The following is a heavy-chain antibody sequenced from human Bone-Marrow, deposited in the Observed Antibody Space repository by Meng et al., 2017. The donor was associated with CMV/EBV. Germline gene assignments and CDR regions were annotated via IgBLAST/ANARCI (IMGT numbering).Heavy chain of an antibody. J-gene: IGHJ3*02. Sequence: GSLRLSCTVSGGSISSSSYYWGWIRQPPGKGLEWIGSIYYSGSTYYNPSLKSRVTISVDTSKNQFSLKLSSVTAADTAVYYCATDFWSGSDAFDIWGQGTMVTVSS. CDR3: ATDFWSGSDAFDI. V-gene: IGHV4-39*07. CDR2: IYYSGST. CDR1: GGSISSSSYY. D-gene: IGHD3-3*01.